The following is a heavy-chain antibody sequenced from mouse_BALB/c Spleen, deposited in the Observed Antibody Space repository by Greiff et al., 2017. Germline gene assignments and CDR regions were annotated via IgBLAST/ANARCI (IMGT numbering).Heavy chain of an antibody. CDR2: IYPGNSDT. D-gene: IGHD2-14*01. V-gene: IGHV1-5*01. CDR1: GYTFTSYW. CDR3: TRKDYRYAGAMDY. Sequence: VQLQQSGTVLARPGASVKMSCKASGYTFTSYWMHWVKQRPGQGLEWIGAIYPGNSDTSYNQKFKGKAKLTAVTSTSTAYMELSSLTNEDSAVYYCTRKDYRYAGAMDYWGQGTSVTVSS. J-gene: IGHJ4*01.